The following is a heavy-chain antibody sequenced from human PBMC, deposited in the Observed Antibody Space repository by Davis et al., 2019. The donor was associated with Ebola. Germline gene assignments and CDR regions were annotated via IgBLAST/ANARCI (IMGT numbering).Heavy chain of an antibody. CDR1: GYTFTSYA. CDR2: INAGNGNT. D-gene: IGHD1-26*01. Sequence: ASVKVSCKASGYTFTSYAMHWVRQAPGQRLEWMGWINAGNGNTKYSQKFQGRVTITRDTSASTAYMELRSLRSDDTAVYYCARDSLVGATDYWGQGTLVTVSS. CDR3: ARDSLVGATDY. J-gene: IGHJ4*02. V-gene: IGHV1-3*01.